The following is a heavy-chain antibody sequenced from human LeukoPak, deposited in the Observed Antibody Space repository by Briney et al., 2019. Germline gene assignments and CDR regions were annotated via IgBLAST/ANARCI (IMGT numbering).Heavy chain of an antibody. CDR2: IYSSGST. Sequence: SETLSLTRTVSGGSISSYYWSWIRQPPGKGLEWIGYIYSSGSTNYNPSLKSRVTISVDTSKNQFSLKLSSVTAADTAVYYCARSKGDFWSGYFYGMDVWGQGTTVTVSS. V-gene: IGHV4-59*01. CDR1: GGSISSYY. D-gene: IGHD3-3*01. CDR3: ARSKGDFWSGYFYGMDV. J-gene: IGHJ6*02.